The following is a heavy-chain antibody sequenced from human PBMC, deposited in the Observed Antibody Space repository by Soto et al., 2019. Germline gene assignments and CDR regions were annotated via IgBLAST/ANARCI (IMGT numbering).Heavy chain of an antibody. J-gene: IGHJ6*02. CDR3: ARDVLDSGYNFDDPYYYNGRAV. CDR1: GYTFTSYA. V-gene: IGHV7-4-1*01. CDR2: INTNTGNP. D-gene: IGHD5-12*01. Sequence: GASVKVSCKASGYTFTSYAMNCVRQAPGQGLEWMGWINTNTGNPTYAQGFTGRFVFSLDTSVSTAYLQICSLKAEDTAVYYCARDVLDSGYNFDDPYYYNGRAVGAQGTTVTVSS.